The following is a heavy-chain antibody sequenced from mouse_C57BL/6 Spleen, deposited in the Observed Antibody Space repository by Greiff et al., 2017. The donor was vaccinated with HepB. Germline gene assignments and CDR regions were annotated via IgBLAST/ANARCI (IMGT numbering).Heavy chain of an antibody. J-gene: IGHJ1*03. CDR2: ISDGGSYT. CDR3: ARDAHYGSSSYFDV. D-gene: IGHD1-1*01. Sequence: EVQLVESGGGLVKPGGSLKLSCAASGFTFSSYAMSWVRQTPEKRLEWVATISDGGSYTYYPDNVKGRFTISRDNAKNNLYLQMSHLKSEDTAMYYCARDAHYGSSSYFDVWGTGTTVTVSS. V-gene: IGHV5-4*01. CDR1: GFTFSSYA.